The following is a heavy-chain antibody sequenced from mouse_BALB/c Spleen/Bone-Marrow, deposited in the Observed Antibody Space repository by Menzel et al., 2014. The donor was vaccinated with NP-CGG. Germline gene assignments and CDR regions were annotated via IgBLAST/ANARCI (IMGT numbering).Heavy chain of an antibody. D-gene: IGHD1-2*01. CDR2: ISSVGGST. CDR3: ATHYYGRFDY. Sequence: EVKLEESGGGLVKPGGSLKLSCAASGFGFSSSDMSWVRQTPEKRLEWVAYISSVGGSTYYPDTVKGRFTISRDNAKNTLYLQMSSLKSEDTAMYYCATHYYGRFDYWGQGTTLTVSS. V-gene: IGHV5-12-1*01. CDR1: GFGFSSSD. J-gene: IGHJ2*01.